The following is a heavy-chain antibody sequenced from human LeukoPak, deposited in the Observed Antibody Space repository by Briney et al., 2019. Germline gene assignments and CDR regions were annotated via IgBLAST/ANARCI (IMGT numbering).Heavy chain of an antibody. Sequence: HGESLQISCQGSGYRFTSYWLGWVRQLPGKGLEWMGIIYPGDSDTRYSPSFQGQVTISADKSISTAYLQWSSLKASDTAMYYCARLETGVFDYWGQGTLVTVSS. CDR3: ARLETGVFDY. CDR2: IYPGDSDT. CDR1: GYRFTSYW. D-gene: IGHD7-27*01. J-gene: IGHJ4*02. V-gene: IGHV5-51*01.